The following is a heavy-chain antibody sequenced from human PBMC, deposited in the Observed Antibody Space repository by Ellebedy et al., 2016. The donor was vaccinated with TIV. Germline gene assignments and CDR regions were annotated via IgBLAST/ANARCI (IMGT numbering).Heavy chain of an antibody. Sequence: MPSETLSLTCALYGGSFSGYSWSWIRQPPGKGLEWIGEINHSGSTNYNPSLKSRVTISVDTSKNQFSLKLSSVTAADTAVYYCARANRIAARRTNWFDPWGQGTLVTVSS. V-gene: IGHV4-34*01. CDR2: INHSGST. CDR3: ARANRIAARRTNWFDP. D-gene: IGHD6-6*01. CDR1: GGSFSGYS. J-gene: IGHJ5*02.